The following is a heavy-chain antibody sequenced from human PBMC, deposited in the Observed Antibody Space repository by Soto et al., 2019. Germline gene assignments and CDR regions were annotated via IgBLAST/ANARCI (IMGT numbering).Heavy chain of an antibody. CDR2: ISWNSGSI. CDR3: ATDRSTVTTYYFDY. CDR1: GFTFDDYA. V-gene: IGHV3-9*01. J-gene: IGHJ4*02. D-gene: IGHD4-17*01. Sequence: EVQLVESGGGLVQPGRSLRLSCAASGFTFDDYAMHWVRRAPGKGLEWVSGISWNSGSIGYADSVKGRFTISRDNAKNSLYLQMNRLRAEVTALYHCATDRSTVTTYYFDYWGQGTLVTLSS.